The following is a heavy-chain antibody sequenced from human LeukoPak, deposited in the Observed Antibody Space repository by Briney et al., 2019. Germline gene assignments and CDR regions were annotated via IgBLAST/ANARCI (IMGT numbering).Heavy chain of an antibody. V-gene: IGHV4-38-2*02. CDR1: GYSISSGYD. CDR3: HLIDY. J-gene: IGHJ4*02. CDR2: IYHSGST. Sequence: PSETLSLTCTVSGYSISSGYDWGWIRQPPGKGLEWIGSIYHSGSTYYNPSLKSRVTISVDTSKNQFSLKLSSVTAADTAVYYCHLIDYWGQGTLVTVSS.